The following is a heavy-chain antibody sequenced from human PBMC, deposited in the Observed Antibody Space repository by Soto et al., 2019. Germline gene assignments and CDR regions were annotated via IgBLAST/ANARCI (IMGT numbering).Heavy chain of an antibody. CDR3: ASHYGTTPLYFDY. CDR1: GGSISSSSYY. D-gene: IGHD1-7*01. CDR2: IYYSGST. J-gene: IGHJ4*02. V-gene: IGHV4-39*01. Sequence: KLSETLSLTCTVSGGSISSSSYYWGWIRQPPGKGLEWIGSIYYSGSTYYNPSLKSRVTISVDTSKNQFSLKLSSVTAADTAVYYCASHYGTTPLYFDYWGQGTLVTVSS.